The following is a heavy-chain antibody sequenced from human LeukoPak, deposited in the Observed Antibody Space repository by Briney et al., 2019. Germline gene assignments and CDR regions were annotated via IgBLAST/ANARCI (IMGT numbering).Heavy chain of an antibody. CDR2: IYPGDSDT. J-gene: IGHJ4*02. D-gene: IGHD2-21*02. Sequence: GESLKISCKGSGYSFTSYWIGWVRQMPGKGLEWMGIIYPGDSDTRYSPSFQGRVTISADKSINTAYLQWSSLKASDTATYYCARRAYCGGDCYADYWGQGSLVTVSS. V-gene: IGHV5-51*01. CDR1: GYSFTSYW. CDR3: ARRAYCGGDCYADY.